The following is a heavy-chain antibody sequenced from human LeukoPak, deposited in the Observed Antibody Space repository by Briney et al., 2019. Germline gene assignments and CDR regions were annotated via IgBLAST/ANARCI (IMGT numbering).Heavy chain of an antibody. J-gene: IGHJ6*03. CDR3: ARASEFMVRGVISHYYYYYMDV. CDR1: GFTFSSYW. D-gene: IGHD3-10*01. CDR2: INSDGSST. V-gene: IGHV3-74*01. Sequence: GGSLRLSCAASGFTFSSYWMHWVRQAPGKGLVWVSRINSDGSSTSYADSVKGRFTISRDNAKNTLYLQMNSLRAEDTAVYYCARASEFMVRGVISHYYYYYMDVWGKGTTVTISS.